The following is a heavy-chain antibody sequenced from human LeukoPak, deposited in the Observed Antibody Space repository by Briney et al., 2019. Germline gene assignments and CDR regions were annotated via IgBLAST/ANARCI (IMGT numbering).Heavy chain of an antibody. CDR3: ARDTSTYYYDSSGYSPGYYYYMDV. V-gene: IGHV3-7*01. Sequence: GGSLRLSCAASGFTFSSYEMSWVRQAPGKGLEWVANIKQDGSEKYYVDSVKGRFTISRDNAKNSLYLQMNSLRAEDTAVYYCARDTSTYYYDSSGYSPGYYYYMDVWGKGTTVTVSS. D-gene: IGHD3-22*01. CDR1: GFTFSSYE. J-gene: IGHJ6*03. CDR2: IKQDGSEK.